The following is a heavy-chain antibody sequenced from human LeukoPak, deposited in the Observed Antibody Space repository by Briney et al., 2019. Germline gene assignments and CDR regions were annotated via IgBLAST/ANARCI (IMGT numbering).Heavy chain of an antibody. J-gene: IGHJ5*02. CDR3: ARSLPNTYYYGSGSYRDNWFDH. CDR2: IYYSGST. Sequence: PSETLSLTCTVSGGSISSYYWSWIRQPPGKGLEWIGYIYYSGSTNYNPSLKSRVTISVDTSKNQFSLKLSSVTAADTAVYYCARSLPNTYYYGSGSYRDNWFDHWGQGTLVTVSS. V-gene: IGHV4-59*01. CDR1: GGSISSYY. D-gene: IGHD3-10*01.